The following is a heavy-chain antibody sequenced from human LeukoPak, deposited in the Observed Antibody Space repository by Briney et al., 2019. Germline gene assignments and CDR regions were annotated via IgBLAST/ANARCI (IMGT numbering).Heavy chain of an antibody. CDR3: ARDPEYSSSSEDNDY. V-gene: IGHV3-21*01. CDR2: ISSSSSYI. Sequence: PGGSLRLSCAASGFTFSSYSMNWGRQAPGKGLGWVSSISSSSSYIYYADSVKGRFTISRDNAKNSLYLQMDSLRAEDTAVYYCARDPEYSSSSEDNDYWGQGTLVTVSS. CDR1: GFTFSSYS. D-gene: IGHD6-6*01. J-gene: IGHJ4*02.